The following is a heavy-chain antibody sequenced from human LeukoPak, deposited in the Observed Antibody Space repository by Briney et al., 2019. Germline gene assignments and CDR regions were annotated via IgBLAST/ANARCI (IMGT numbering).Heavy chain of an antibody. CDR3: ARVGPATAFDY. CDR2: INYKGGTT. CDR1: GFTLSSFS. Sequence: GGSLRLSCAASGFTLSSFSMHWVRQSSGRGLEYVSAINYKGGTTYYADSVKGRFTISRDNSKNTLYLQMASLRDEDMGVYYCARVGPATAFDYWGQGTQVTVSS. V-gene: IGHV3-64*02. J-gene: IGHJ4*02.